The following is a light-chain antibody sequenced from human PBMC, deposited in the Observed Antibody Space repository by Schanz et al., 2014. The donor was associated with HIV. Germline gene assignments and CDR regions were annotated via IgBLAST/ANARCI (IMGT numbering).Light chain of an antibody. CDR1: SSNIGAGYD. CDR3: SSYTRSSVV. V-gene: IGLV1-40*01. J-gene: IGLJ2*01. Sequence: QSVLTQPPSVSVAPGQRVTISCTGSSSNIGAGYDVYWNQQLPGTAPKLLIYGNNNRPSGVSNRFSGSKSGNTASLTISGLQAEDEADYYCSSYTRSSVVFGGGTKLTVL. CDR2: GNN.